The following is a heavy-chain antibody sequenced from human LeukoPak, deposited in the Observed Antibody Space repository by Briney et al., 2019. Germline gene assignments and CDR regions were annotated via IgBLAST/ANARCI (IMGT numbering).Heavy chain of an antibody. D-gene: IGHD3-16*01. J-gene: IGHJ6*03. CDR2: ISAYNRNT. Sequence: GASVKVSCMASGYTFTIYAINWVRQAPGQGLEWMGWISAYNRNTNYAQKLQGRVTMTTDTSTSTAYMELRSLRSDDTAVYYCARGGDRDDYNYYMDVWGKGTTVTVSS. CDR3: ARGGDRDDYNYYMDV. CDR1: GYTFTIYA. V-gene: IGHV1-18*01.